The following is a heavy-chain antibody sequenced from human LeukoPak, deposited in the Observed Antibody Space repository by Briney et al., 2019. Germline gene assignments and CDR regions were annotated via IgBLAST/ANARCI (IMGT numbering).Heavy chain of an antibody. CDR2: ISGGGGDT. V-gene: IGHV3-23*01. CDR1: GFTFSSYA. Sequence: GGSLRLSCAASGFTFSSYAMSWVRQAPGKGLEWVSAISGGGGDTYHADSVKGRFTTSRDNSKNTLYLQMNSLRAEDTAVYYCAKEMEAAGSTRGSFDYWGQGTLVTVSS. J-gene: IGHJ4*02. D-gene: IGHD6-13*01. CDR3: AKEMEAAGSTRGSFDY.